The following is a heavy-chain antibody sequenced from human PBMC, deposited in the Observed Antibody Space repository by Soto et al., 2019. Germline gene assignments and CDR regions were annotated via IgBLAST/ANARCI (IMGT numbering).Heavy chain of an antibody. V-gene: IGHV4-30-4*01. CDR1: GDSISTVDYF. J-gene: IGHJ5*01. CDR3: ARGRYCLTGRCFPNWFDS. CDR2: IYKSATT. Sequence: SETLSLTCSVSGDSISTVDYFWAWIRQPPGQALEYIGYIYKSATTYYNPSFESRVAISLDTSKSQFSLNVTSVTAADTAVYFCARGRYCLTGRCFPNWFDSWGPGTLVTVSS. D-gene: IGHD2-15*01.